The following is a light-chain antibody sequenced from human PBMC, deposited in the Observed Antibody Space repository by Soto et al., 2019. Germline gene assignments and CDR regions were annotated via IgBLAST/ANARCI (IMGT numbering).Light chain of an antibody. CDR2: EGI. J-gene: IGLJ1*01. V-gene: IGLV2-23*01. Sequence: QSALTQPASVSGSPGQSITISCTGTSSDVGTYKPVSWYQQYPGKAPKVIIYEGIKRPSGVSNRFSGSNSGSTASLTISGLQAEDEADYYCCSYVGATTYVFGTGTKLTVL. CDR1: SSDVGTYKP. CDR3: CSYVGATTYV.